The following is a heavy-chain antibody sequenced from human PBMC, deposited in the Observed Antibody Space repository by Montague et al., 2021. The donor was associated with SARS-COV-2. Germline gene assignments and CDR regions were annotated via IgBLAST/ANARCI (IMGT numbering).Heavy chain of an antibody. D-gene: IGHD1-1*01. CDR3: TSGREGNYNVMDV. J-gene: IGHJ6*02. CDR1: GDSVSSNRVA. CDR2: TYYRSKWYS. V-gene: IGHV6-1*01. Sequence: CAISGDSVSSNRVAWSWIRQSPSRGLEWLGRTYYRSKWYSDYAPSVRGRLTVNPDASKSEFSLELNYVTPEDTAIYYCTSGREGNYNVMDVWGQGTTVTVSS.